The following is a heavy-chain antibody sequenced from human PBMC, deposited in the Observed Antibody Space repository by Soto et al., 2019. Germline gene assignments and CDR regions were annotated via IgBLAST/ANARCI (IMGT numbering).Heavy chain of an antibody. V-gene: IGHV3-21*01. Sequence: PGGSLRLSCAASGITFSSYSMNWVRQAPGKGLEWVSSISSSSSYIYYADSVKGRFTISRDNAKNSLYLQMNSLRAEDTAVYYCARVGLRYFDWLLYPSDAFDIWGQGTMVTVSS. D-gene: IGHD3-9*01. CDR1: GITFSSYS. J-gene: IGHJ3*02. CDR2: ISSSSSYI. CDR3: ARVGLRYFDWLLYPSDAFDI.